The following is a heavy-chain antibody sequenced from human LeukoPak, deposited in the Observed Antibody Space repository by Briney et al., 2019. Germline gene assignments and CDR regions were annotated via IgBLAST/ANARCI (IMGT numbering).Heavy chain of an antibody. Sequence: GGSLRLSCAASGFTFSSYGMHWVRQAPGKGLEWVAVISYDGSNKYYADSVKGRFTISRDNSKNTLYLQMNSPRAEDTAVYYCAKDHPVAGTGGSSGMDVWGQGTTVTVSS. CDR2: ISYDGSNK. CDR3: AKDHPVAGTGGSSGMDV. J-gene: IGHJ6*02. CDR1: GFTFSSYG. D-gene: IGHD6-19*01. V-gene: IGHV3-30*18.